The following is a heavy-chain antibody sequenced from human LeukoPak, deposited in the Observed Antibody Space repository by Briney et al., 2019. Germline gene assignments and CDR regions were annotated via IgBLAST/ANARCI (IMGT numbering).Heavy chain of an antibody. CDR1: GGSISSYY. CDR2: IDYSGST. Sequence: SETLSLTCIVSGGSISSYYWSWIRQPAGKGLEWIGYIDYSGSTNYNPSLKSRVTISVDTSKNQFSLKLSSVTAADTAVYYCARVWEDYDSSALDAFDIWGQGTMVTVSS. CDR3: ARVWEDYDSSALDAFDI. V-gene: IGHV4-59*01. J-gene: IGHJ3*02. D-gene: IGHD3-22*01.